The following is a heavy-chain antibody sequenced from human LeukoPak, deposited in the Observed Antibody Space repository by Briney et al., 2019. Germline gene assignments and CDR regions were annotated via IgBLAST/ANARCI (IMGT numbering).Heavy chain of an antibody. D-gene: IGHD5-12*01. V-gene: IGHV3-33*01. CDR1: GFTFSNYG. J-gene: IGHJ5*01. Sequence: GGSLRLSCAASGFTFSNYGMHWVRQAPGKGLEWVAVIWYDGSIKYHADSVRGRFSISRDNSKNMLYLQMNSLRAEDTAVYYCARGPPVRYSGYDLLDSWGHGTLVTVSS. CDR3: ARGPPVRYSGYDLLDS. CDR2: IWYDGSIK.